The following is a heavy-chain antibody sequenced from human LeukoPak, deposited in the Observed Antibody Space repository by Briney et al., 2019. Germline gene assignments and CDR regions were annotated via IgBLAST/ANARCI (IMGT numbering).Heavy chain of an antibody. Sequence: SETLSLTCTVSGGSISISRDYWGWIRQPPGKGLEWIGDIYYSGTTNYNPSLKSRVTMSVDTSKNQFSLKLNSATAADTAVYYCARRLSTRSYYLDDWGQGTLVTVSS. CDR1: GGSISISRDY. CDR2: IYYSGTT. V-gene: IGHV4-39*01. CDR3: ARRLSTRSYYLDD. J-gene: IGHJ4*02. D-gene: IGHD2/OR15-2a*01.